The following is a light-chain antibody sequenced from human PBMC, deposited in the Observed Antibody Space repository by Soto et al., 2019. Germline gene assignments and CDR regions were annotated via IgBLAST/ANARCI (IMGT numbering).Light chain of an antibody. V-gene: IGKV3-20*01. J-gene: IGKJ2*01. CDR1: QSITNRY. CDR3: QQYTSSPPMST. Sequence: DIVLTQSPGTLSLCPGERVTLSCRASQSITNRYLAWYHQKPGQAPRLLIYGTSNRATGIPDRFSGSGSGTDFTLTISRLEPEDFALYYCQQYTSSPPMSTFGQGTRLEI. CDR2: GTS.